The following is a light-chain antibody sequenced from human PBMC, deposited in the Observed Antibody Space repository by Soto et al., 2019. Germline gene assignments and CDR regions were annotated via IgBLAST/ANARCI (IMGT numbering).Light chain of an antibody. CDR3: QQYNRYSWT. J-gene: IGKJ1*01. CDR1: QSISSW. V-gene: IGKV1-5*03. Sequence: DIQMTQSPSTLSASVGDRVTITCRASQSISSWLAWYQQKPGKAPKLLIYKASSLESGVPSRFSGSGSGTEFTLTISSLQPDDFATYYCQQYNRYSWTLGQGTKVDIK. CDR2: KAS.